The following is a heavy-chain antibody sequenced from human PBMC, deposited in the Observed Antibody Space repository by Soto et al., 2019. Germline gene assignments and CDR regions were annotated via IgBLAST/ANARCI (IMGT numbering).Heavy chain of an antibody. CDR2: ISSSSSYI. Sequence: GGSLRLSCAASGFTFSSYSMNWVRQAPGKGLEWVSSISSSSSYIYYADSVKGRFTISRDNAKNSLYLQMNSLRAEDTAVYYCARRRMETGTTDYWGQGTLVTVSS. V-gene: IGHV3-21*01. CDR3: ARRRMETGTTDY. CDR1: GFTFSSYS. J-gene: IGHJ4*02. D-gene: IGHD3-9*01.